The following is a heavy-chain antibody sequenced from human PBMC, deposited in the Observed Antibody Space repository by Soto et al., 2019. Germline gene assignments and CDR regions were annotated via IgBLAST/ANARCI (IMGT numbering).Heavy chain of an antibody. V-gene: IGHV3-7*01. J-gene: IGHJ6*02. Sequence: GESLKISCKGSGFTFSSYWMSWVRQAPGKGLEWVANIKQDGSEKYYVDSVKGRFTISRDNAKNSLYLQMNSLRAEDTAVYYCARDAYYYDSSGYYYLVYYYYGMDVWGQGTTVTVSS. D-gene: IGHD3-22*01. CDR1: GFTFSSYW. CDR3: ARDAYYYDSSGYYYLVYYYYGMDV. CDR2: IKQDGSEK.